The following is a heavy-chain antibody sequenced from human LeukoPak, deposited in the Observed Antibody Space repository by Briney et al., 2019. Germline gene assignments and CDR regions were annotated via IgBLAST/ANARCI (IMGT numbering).Heavy chain of an antibody. CDR3: ARSGRGLLDAFDI. J-gene: IGHJ3*02. CDR1: GFTFSSYA. CDR2: ISYDGSNK. V-gene: IGHV3-30-3*01. Sequence: GRSLRLSCAASGFTFSSYAMHWVRQAPGKGLVWVAVISYDGSNKYYADSVKGRFTISRDNSKNTLYLQMNSLRAEDTAVYYCARSGRGLLDAFDIWGQGTMVTVSS. D-gene: IGHD2-15*01.